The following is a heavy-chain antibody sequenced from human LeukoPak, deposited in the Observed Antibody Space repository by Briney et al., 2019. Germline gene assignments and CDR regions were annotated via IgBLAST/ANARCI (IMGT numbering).Heavy chain of an antibody. CDR2: ISSSGSTI. CDR3: ARRSWATMVRVSSSGMDV. D-gene: IGHD3-10*01. CDR1: GFTFSDYY. V-gene: IGHV3-11*01. Sequence: GGSLRLSCAASGFTFSDYYMSWIRQAPGKGLEWVSYISSSGSTIYYADSVKGRFTTSRDNAKNSLYLQMNSLRAEDTAVYYCARRSWATMVRVSSSGMDVWGQGTTVTVSS. J-gene: IGHJ6*02.